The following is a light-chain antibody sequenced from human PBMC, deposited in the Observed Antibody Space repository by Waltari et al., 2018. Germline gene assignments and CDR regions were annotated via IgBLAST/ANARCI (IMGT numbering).Light chain of an antibody. CDR1: RSVLYSSNNKKY. CDR3: QQYYSTPWT. Sequence: DIVMTQSPDSLAVSLGERATLTCRSSRSVLYSSNNKKYITWYQQKPGQPPKLLIYWASTRESGVPDRFSGSGSGTDFTLTISSLQAEDVAVYYCQQYYSTPWTFGQGTKVEIK. CDR2: WAS. V-gene: IGKV4-1*01. J-gene: IGKJ1*01.